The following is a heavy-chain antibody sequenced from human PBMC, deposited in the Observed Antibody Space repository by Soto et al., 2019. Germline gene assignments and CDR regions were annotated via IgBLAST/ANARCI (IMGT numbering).Heavy chain of an antibody. CDR3: AKDVVVGATTGLGDYYYYYGMDV. J-gene: IGHJ6*02. V-gene: IGHV3-30*18. Sequence: GGSLRLSCAASGFTFSSYGMHWVRQAPGKGLEWVAVISYDGSNKYYADSVKGRFTISRDNSKNTLYPQMNSLRAEDTAVYYCAKDVVVGATTGLGDYYYYYGMDVWGQGTTVNVSS. CDR2: ISYDGSNK. D-gene: IGHD1-26*01. CDR1: GFTFSSYG.